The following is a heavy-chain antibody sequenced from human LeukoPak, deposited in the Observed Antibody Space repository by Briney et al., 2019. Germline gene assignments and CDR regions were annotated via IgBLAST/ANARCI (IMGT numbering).Heavy chain of an antibody. CDR1: GGSISSYY. J-gene: IGHJ4*02. V-gene: IGHV4-59*12. D-gene: IGHD6-13*01. CDR2: IYYSGST. Sequence: NPSETLSLTCTVSGGSISSYYWSWIRQPPGKGLEWIGNIYYSGSTYYNPSLKSRLTISVDTSKNQFSLKLSSVTAADTAVYYCARLAAAGTRTGIDSWGQGTLVTVSS. CDR3: ARLAAAGTRTGIDS.